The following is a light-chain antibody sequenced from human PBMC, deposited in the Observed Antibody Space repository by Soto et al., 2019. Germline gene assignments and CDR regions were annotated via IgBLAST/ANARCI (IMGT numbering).Light chain of an antibody. CDR1: QSVSSSY. V-gene: IGKV3-20*01. J-gene: IGKJ2*01. Sequence: EIVLTQSPGTLSLSPGERATLSCRASQSVSSSYLAWYQQKPGQAPRLLIYGASSRATGIPDRFSGSGSGTDFTLTNSRMEPEDFAVYYCQQYGSSPRVYTFGQGTKLEIK. CDR3: QQYGSSPRVYT. CDR2: GAS.